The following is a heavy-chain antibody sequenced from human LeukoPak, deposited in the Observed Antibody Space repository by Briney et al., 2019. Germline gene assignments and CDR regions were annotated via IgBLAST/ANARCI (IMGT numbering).Heavy chain of an antibody. J-gene: IGHJ4*02. CDR3: ARSNRAYSGYEQTRFDY. CDR2: ISYDGSNK. V-gene: IGHV3-30*03. Sequence: GGSLRLSCAASGFTFSSYGMHWVRQAPGKGLEWVAVISYDGSNKYYADSVKGRFTISRDNAKNSLYLQMNSLRAEDTAVYYCARSNRAYSGYEQTRFDYWGQGTLVTVSS. D-gene: IGHD5-12*01. CDR1: GFTFSSYG.